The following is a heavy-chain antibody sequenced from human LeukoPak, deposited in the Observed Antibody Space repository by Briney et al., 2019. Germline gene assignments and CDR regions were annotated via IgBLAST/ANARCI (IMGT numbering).Heavy chain of an antibody. CDR1: GFTFSSYA. Sequence: PGGSLRLSCAASGFTFSSYAMRWVRQAPGKGLEWVSAISGSGGSTYYADSVKGRFTISRDNSKNTLYLQMNSLRAEDTAVYYCAKDREVATIFRWFDPWGQGTLVTVSS. CDR3: AKDREVATIFRWFDP. V-gene: IGHV3-23*01. CDR2: ISGSGGST. J-gene: IGHJ5*02. D-gene: IGHD5-12*01.